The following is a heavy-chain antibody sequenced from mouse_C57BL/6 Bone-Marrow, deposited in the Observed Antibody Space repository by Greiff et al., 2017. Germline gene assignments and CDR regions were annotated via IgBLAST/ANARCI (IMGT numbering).Heavy chain of an antibody. CDR2: IYPGSGST. Sequence: QVQLQQPGAELVKPGASAKMSCKAPGYTFTSYWITWVKQRPGQGLEWIGDIYPGSGSTNYNEKFKSKATLTVDTSSSTAYMQLSSLTAEDSAVYYFAYDPSYWYFDVWGTGTTVTVSS. CDR3: AYDPSYWYFDV. CDR1: GYTFTSYW. D-gene: IGHD2-3*01. V-gene: IGHV1-55*01. J-gene: IGHJ1*03.